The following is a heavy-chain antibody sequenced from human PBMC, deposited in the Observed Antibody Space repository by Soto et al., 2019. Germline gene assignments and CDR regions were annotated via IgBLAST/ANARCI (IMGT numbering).Heavy chain of an antibody. J-gene: IGHJ6*03. D-gene: IGHD5-18*01. CDR1: GFTVSSNY. V-gene: IGHV3-66*01. CDR2: ISSGGST. Sequence: GGSLRLSCAVSGFTVSSNYMNWVRQAPGKGLEWVSVISSGGSTYYADSVKGRFSISRDNSKNTLYLQMNSLRAEDTAVYYCARGGYSYGPYYYMDVWGKGTTVTVSS. CDR3: ARGGYSYGPYYYMDV.